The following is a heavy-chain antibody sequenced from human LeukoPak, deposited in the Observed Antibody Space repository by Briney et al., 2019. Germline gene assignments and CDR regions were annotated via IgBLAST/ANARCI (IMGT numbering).Heavy chain of an antibody. V-gene: IGHV4-4*07. CDR3: ARVAYYYGSGSLGWFDP. J-gene: IGHJ5*02. Sequence: KPSETLSLTCTVSGGSISSYYWSWIRQPAGKGLEWIGRIYTSGSTNYNPSLKSRLTMSVDTSKNQFSLKLSSVTAADTAVYYCARVAYYYGSGSLGWFDPWGQGTLVTVSS. CDR2: IYTSGST. CDR1: GGSISSYY. D-gene: IGHD3-10*01.